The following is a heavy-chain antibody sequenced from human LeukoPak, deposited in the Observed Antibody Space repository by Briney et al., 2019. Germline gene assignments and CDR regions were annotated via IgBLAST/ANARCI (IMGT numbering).Heavy chain of an antibody. V-gene: IGHV1-69-2*01. CDR2: VDPEDGET. Sequence: ASVKVSRKVSGYTFTDYYMHWVQQAPGKGLEWMGLVDPEDGETIYAERFQGRVTITADTSTDTAYMELSSLRSEDTAVYYCATAPGNWNDGSAFDIWGQGTMVTVSS. CDR1: GYTFTDYY. CDR3: ATAPGNWNDGSAFDI. J-gene: IGHJ3*02. D-gene: IGHD1-1*01.